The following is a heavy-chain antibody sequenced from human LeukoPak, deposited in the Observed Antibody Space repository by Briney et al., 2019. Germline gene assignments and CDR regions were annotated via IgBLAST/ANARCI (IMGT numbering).Heavy chain of an antibody. V-gene: IGHV3-21*01. D-gene: IGHD1-26*01. J-gene: IGHJ4*02. CDR2: ISSSSSYI. CDR1: GFTFSSYS. Sequence: GGSLRLSCAASGFTFSSYSMNWVRQAPGKGLEWVSSISSSSSYIYYADSVKGRFTISRDNAKNSLYLQMNSLRAEDTAVYYCARVVSGSYPLFDYWGRGTLVTVPS. CDR3: ARVVSGSYPLFDY.